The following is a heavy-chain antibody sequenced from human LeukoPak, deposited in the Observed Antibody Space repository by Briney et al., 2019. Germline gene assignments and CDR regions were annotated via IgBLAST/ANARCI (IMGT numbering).Heavy chain of an antibody. CDR3: AKVGAEGERRLGYCSSTSCYADY. CDR1: GFTFSSYA. D-gene: IGHD2-2*01. CDR2: ISGSGSST. Sequence: GGSLRLSCAASGFTFSSYAMSWVRQAPGKGLEWVSAISGSGSSTYYADSVKGRFTISRDNSKNTLYLQMNSLRAEHTAVYYCAKVGAEGERRLGYCSSTSCYADYWGQGTLVTVSS. V-gene: IGHV3-23*01. J-gene: IGHJ4*02.